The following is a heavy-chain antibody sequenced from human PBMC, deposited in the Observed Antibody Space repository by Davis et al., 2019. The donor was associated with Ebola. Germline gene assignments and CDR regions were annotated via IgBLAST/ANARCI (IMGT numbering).Heavy chain of an antibody. CDR2: IIPFFGSP. V-gene: IGHV1-69*13. Sequence: SVKVSCKASGGPFMNSGLSWVRQAPGHGLEWMGTIIPFFGSPNYAQKFQGRVIITADESTSTTYMEVHSLTSDDTAVYYCARGVGVVSSGMDVWGQGTTVTVSS. J-gene: IGHJ6*02. D-gene: IGHD3-3*01. CDR3: ARGVGVVSSGMDV. CDR1: GGPFMNSG.